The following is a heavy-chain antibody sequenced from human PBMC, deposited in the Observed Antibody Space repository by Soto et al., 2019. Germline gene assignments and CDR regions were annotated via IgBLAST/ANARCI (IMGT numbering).Heavy chain of an antibody. Sequence: ASVKVSCKASGCTFTSYDINWVRQATGQGLEWMGWMNPNSGNTGYAQKFQGRVTMTRNTSISTAYMELSSLRSEDTAVYYCARGVSYDYIWGSYRRLADAFDIWGQGTMVTVSS. V-gene: IGHV1-8*01. CDR3: ARGVSYDYIWGSYRRLADAFDI. CDR1: GCTFTSYD. J-gene: IGHJ3*02. CDR2: MNPNSGNT. D-gene: IGHD3-16*02.